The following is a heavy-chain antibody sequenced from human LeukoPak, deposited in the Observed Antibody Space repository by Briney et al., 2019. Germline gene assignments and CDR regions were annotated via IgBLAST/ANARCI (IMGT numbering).Heavy chain of an antibody. Sequence: SETLSLTCTVSGGSISSYYWSWLRQPPGKGLEWIGYIYYSGSTNYNPSLKSRVTISVDTSKNQFSLKLSSVTAADTAVYYCASTTVAGSWYFDYWGQGTLVTVSS. V-gene: IGHV4-59*01. CDR3: ASTTVAGSWYFDY. J-gene: IGHJ4*02. D-gene: IGHD6-19*01. CDR1: GGSISSYY. CDR2: IYYSGST.